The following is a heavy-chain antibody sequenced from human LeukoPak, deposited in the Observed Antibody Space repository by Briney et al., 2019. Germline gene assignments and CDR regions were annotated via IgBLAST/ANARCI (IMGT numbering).Heavy chain of an antibody. CDR1: GGSISSGGYS. V-gene: IGHV4-30-2*03. CDR3: GSGSSSGLLGWFDP. CDR2: IYHSGST. D-gene: IGHD6-13*01. J-gene: IGHJ5*02. Sequence: PSETLSLTCAVSGGSISSGGYSWSWIRQPPGKGLEWIGYIYHSGSTYYNPSLKSRVTISVDTSKNQFSLKLNSVTAADTAMYYCGSGSSSGLLGWFDPWGQGTLVTVSS.